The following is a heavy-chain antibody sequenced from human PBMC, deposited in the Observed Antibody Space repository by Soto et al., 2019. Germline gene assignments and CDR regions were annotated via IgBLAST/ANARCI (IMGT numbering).Heavy chain of an antibody. CDR1: GFTVSSYG. CDR2: ISRDGGTK. D-gene: IGHD2-8*02. J-gene: IGHJ4*02. CDR3: TGEVASGY. V-gene: IGHV3-30*03. Sequence: QVQLVESGGGVVQPGRSLRLSCAVSGFTVSSYGMHWVRQAPGKGLEWVAVISRDGGTKFYADSVKGRFAISRDNSRNTLFLEMYSLRGDDMAVYSCTGEVASGYWGQGTLVTVSS.